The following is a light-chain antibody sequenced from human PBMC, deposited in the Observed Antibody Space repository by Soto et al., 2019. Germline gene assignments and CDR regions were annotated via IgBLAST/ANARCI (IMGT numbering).Light chain of an antibody. CDR2: AAS. Sequence: DIQMTQSPSSVSASVRDRVTITCRARQGISSRLAWYQQKPGKAPNLLIYAASSLQSGVPSRFSGSGSETDFTLTIGSLQPEDFATYTCQQSNSFPLTSGGGTKVEIK. V-gene: IGKV1-12*01. CDR3: QQSNSFPLT. CDR1: QGISSR. J-gene: IGKJ4*01.